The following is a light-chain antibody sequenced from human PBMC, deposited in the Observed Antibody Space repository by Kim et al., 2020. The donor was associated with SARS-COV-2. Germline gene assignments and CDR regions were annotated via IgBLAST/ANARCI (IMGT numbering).Light chain of an antibody. CDR3: HSRDTSGDLFV. V-gene: IGLV3-19*01. CDR2: GKN. J-gene: IGLJ1*01. CDR1: SLRSYY. Sequence: SSELTQDPAVSVALGQTVRITCQGDSLRSYYASWYQQKPGQAPVLIIYGKNNRPSGIPDRFSGSSSGNTASLTITGAQAEDEADYYCHSRDTSGDLFVFG.